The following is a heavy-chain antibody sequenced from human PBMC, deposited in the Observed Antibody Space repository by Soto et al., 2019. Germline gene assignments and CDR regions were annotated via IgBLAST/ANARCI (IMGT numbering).Heavy chain of an antibody. J-gene: IGHJ6*02. CDR1: GYTFTSYG. CDR3: ARVCMVRGVIRNSYYYYYGMDV. CDR2: ISAYNGNT. V-gene: IGHV1-18*01. Sequence: VSCKASGYTFTSYGISWVRQAPGQGLEWMGWISAYNGNTNYAQKLQGRVTMTTDTSTSTAYMELRSLRSDDTAVYYCARVCMVRGVIRNSYYYYYGMDVWGQGTTVTVSS. D-gene: IGHD3-10*01.